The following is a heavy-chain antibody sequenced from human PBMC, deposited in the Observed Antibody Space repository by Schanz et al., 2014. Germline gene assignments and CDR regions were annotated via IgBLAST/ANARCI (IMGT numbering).Heavy chain of an antibody. CDR3: ARVGRNSYGFTSRFDA. CDR1: GSDIRGFH. D-gene: IGHD3-16*01. V-gene: IGHV4-59*13. J-gene: IGHJ5*02. CDR2: IAYSGST. Sequence: QVQLQESGPGQVRPSETLSLTCTVSGSDIRGFHWSWIRQSPVKGLEWIGYIAYSGSTNYNPSHQSRVTISLDTSQSQFSLRLSSVSSADTAMYYCARVGRNSYGFTSRFDAWGQGTLVAVSS.